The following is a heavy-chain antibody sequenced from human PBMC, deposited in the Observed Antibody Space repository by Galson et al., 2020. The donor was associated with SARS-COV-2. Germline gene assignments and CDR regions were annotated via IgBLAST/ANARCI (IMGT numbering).Heavy chain of an antibody. V-gene: IGHV4-59*08. CDR2: IYYSAST. Sequence: SETLSLTCTVSAGSISSYFWSWIRQPPGKGLEWIGYIYYSASTNYSPSLKSRVTISADTSKNQLSLKLTSVTAADTAVYYCARFPTIAAPGSGYYYGLDLWGQGTTVTVSS. CDR1: AGSISSYF. CDR3: ARFPTIAAPGSGYYYGLDL. D-gene: IGHD6-13*01. J-gene: IGHJ6*02.